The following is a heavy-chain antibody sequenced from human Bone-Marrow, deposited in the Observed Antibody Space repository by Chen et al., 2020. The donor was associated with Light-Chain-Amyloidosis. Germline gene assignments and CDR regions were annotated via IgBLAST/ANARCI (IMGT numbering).Heavy chain of an antibody. V-gene: IGHV5-51*01. CDR3: ARRRDGYNFDY. D-gene: IGHD5-12*01. CDR1: GYTFPNYW. Sequence: EVQLERSGPEVKKPGESLKISCKGSGYTFPNYWIGWVRQMPGKGLEWMWVIYPDDSDARYSPSFEGQVTISADKSITTAYLQWRSLKASDTAMYYCARRRDGYNFDYWGQGTLVTVSS. J-gene: IGHJ4*02. CDR2: IYPDDSDA.